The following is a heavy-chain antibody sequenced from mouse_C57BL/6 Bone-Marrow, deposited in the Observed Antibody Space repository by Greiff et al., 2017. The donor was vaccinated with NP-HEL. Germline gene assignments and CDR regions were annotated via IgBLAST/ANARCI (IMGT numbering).Heavy chain of an antibody. V-gene: IGHV1-76*01. CDR3: ARVEWGDSSGFFAY. D-gene: IGHD3-2*02. CDR1: GYTFTDYY. J-gene: IGHJ3*01. CDR2: IYPGSGNT. Sequence: VQLKQSGAELVRPGASVKLSCKASGYTFTDYYINWVKQRPGQGLEWIARIYPGSGNTYYNEKFKGKATLTAEKSSSTAYMQLSSLTSEDSAVYFCARVEWGDSSGFFAYWGQGTLVTVSA.